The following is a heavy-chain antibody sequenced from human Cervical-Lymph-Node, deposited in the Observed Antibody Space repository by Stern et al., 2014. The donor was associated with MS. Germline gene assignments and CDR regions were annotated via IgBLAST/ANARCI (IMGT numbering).Heavy chain of an antibody. D-gene: IGHD5-24*01. V-gene: IGHV4-39*01. CDR3: ARHQGLRVATILTTFDS. J-gene: IGHJ4*02. CDR2: IYAGGST. Sequence: QLQLQESGPGLVKPSETLSLTCTVSGASISSGPYYWGWIRQPPGKGPEWIASIYAGGSTYYNPSLKSRVTISVDVSRTHLSLKLHSVTAADTAVYYCARHQGLRVATILTTFDSWGQGTLVSVSS. CDR1: GASISSGPYY.